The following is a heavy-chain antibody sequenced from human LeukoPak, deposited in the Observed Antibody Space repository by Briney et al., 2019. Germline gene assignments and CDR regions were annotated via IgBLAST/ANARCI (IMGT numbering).Heavy chain of an antibody. Sequence: PGGSLRLSCAVSGFTFSSYSMSWVRQAPRKGLEWVSGASGLDDSTYYADPVKGRFTISRDNSKNTLYLQMNSLRAEDTAVYYCAKSRAGYRYGKFDYWGQGTLVTVSS. CDR1: GFTFSSYS. V-gene: IGHV3-23*01. D-gene: IGHD5-18*01. CDR2: ASGLDDST. J-gene: IGHJ4*02. CDR3: AKSRAGYRYGKFDY.